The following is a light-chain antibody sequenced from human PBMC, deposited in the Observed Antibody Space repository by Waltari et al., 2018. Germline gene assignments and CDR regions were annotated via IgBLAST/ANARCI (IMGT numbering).Light chain of an antibody. CDR1: QRISSSF. CDR3: QQYGSSPWT. V-gene: IGKV3-20*01. J-gene: IGKJ1*01. CDR2: GAS. Sequence: EIVLTQSPGTLSLSPGERVTLSCRTSQRISSSFLAWYQQKPGRAPRLLIYGASSRATDIPDRFSGSGSGTDFTLTVSRLEPEDFAVYYCQQYGSSPWTFGQGTKVEI.